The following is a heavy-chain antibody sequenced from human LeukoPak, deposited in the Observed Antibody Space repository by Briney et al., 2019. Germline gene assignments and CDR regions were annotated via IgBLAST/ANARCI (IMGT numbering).Heavy chain of an antibody. J-gene: IGHJ4*02. V-gene: IGHV4-39*01. CDR2: TSSGGSA. CDR3: ARQGGGDFVDS. Sequence: PSETLSLTCFVSNGSITSTSYYWAWIRQSPGKGLEWIGTTSSGGSAYYKTSLKSRVTVSVDTSKTQLSLRLTFVTAADTAVYYCARQGGGDFVDSWGQGTLVSVS. CDR1: NGSITSTSYY. D-gene: IGHD4-17*01.